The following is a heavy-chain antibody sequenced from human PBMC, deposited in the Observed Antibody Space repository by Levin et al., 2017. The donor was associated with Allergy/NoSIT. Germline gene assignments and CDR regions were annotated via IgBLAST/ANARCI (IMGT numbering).Heavy chain of an antibody. J-gene: IGHJ4*02. CDR1: GFTFDDYG. Sequence: ETLSLTGAASGFTFDDYGMNWVRQAPGKGLEWVSGINWKGGRTGYADSVKGRFTISRDNAKNSLYLQMNSLRAEDTALYYCARDKGIAVAGGFDYWGQGTLVTVSS. CDR3: ARDKGIAVAGGFDY. CDR2: INWKGGRT. D-gene: IGHD6-19*01. V-gene: IGHV3-20*04.